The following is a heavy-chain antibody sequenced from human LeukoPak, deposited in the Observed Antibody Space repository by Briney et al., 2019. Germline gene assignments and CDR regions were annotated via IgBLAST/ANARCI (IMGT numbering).Heavy chain of an antibody. V-gene: IGHV3-23*01. J-gene: IGHJ6*02. Sequence: GASLRLSCAASGFTFSSYAMSWVRQAPGKGLEWASAISGSGGSTYYADSVKGRFTISRDNSKNTLYLQMNSLRAEDTAVYYCAKEGTTIFVPGMDVWGQGTTVTVSS. CDR1: GFTFSSYA. CDR2: ISGSGGST. CDR3: AKEGTTIFVPGMDV. D-gene: IGHD3-3*01.